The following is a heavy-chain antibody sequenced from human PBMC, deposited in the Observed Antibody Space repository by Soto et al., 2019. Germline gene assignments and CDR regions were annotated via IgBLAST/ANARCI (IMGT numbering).Heavy chain of an antibody. J-gene: IGHJ4*01. CDR3: ASRGLHCTNGVCLYYFDY. D-gene: IGHD2-8*01. CDR1: GGSFSDYY. Sequence: PSETLSLTCAVYGGSFSDYYWSWIRQPPGKGLEWIGEINHSGSTNYNPSLKSRVTISVDASKNQFSLKLSSVTAADTAIYYCASRGLHCTNGVCLYYFDYWGHGALVTVSS. CDR2: INHSGST. V-gene: IGHV4-34*01.